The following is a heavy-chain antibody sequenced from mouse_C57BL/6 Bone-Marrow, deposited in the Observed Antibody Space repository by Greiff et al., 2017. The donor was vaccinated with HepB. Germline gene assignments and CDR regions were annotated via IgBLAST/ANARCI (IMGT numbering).Heavy chain of an antibody. CDR1: GYAFSSSW. CDR2: IYPGDGDT. J-gene: IGHJ3*01. D-gene: IGHD1-1*01. V-gene: IGHV1-82*01. Sequence: QVQLQQSGPELVKPGASVKISCKASGYAFSSSWMNWVKQRPGKGLEWIGRIYPGDGDTNYNGKFKGKATLTADKSSSTAYMQLSSLTSEDSAVYFCARPDYYGSSYGFAYWGQGTLVTVSA. CDR3: ARPDYYGSSYGFAY.